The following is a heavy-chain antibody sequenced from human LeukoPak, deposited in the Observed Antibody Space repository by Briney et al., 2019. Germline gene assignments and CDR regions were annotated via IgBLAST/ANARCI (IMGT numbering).Heavy chain of an antibody. V-gene: IGHV4-4*07. CDR1: GGSISSYY. CDR2: IYTSGST. CDR3: ARHFREDTAMVTWAPFFDY. J-gene: IGHJ4*02. D-gene: IGHD5-18*01. Sequence: SETLSLTCTVSGGSISSYYWSWIRQPAGKGLEWIGRIYTSGSTNYNPSLKSRVTMSVDTSKNQFSLKLSSVTAADTAVYYCARHFREDTAMVTWAPFFDYWGQGTLVTVSS.